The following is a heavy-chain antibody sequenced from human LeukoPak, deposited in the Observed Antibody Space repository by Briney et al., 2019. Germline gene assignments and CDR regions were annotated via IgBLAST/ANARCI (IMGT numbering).Heavy chain of an antibody. V-gene: IGHV1-8*01. D-gene: IGHD2-15*01. CDR2: MNPNSGNT. Sequence: GASVKVSCKASGYTFTSYDINWVRQATGQGLEWMGWMNPNSGNTGYAQKFQGRVTMTRNTSISTAYMELSSLRSEDTAVYYCARGNVVVVAATILYYYYYGMDVRGQGTTVTVSS. CDR3: ARGNVVVVAATILYYYYYGMDV. J-gene: IGHJ6*02. CDR1: GYTFTSYD.